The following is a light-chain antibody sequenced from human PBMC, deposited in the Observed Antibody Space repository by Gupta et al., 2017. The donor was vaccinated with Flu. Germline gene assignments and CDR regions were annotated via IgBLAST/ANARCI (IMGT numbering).Light chain of an antibody. Sequence: GTLSLSPGERATLSCMASEGVTSNYLGWYQHKPCQAPRLLMSGASYRATGIPDRFSGSGSGTDFTLTISMLDPEDFAVYYCQQFGSIPFTFGPGTRVEIK. J-gene: IGKJ3*01. CDR1: EGVTSNY. CDR2: GAS. CDR3: QQFGSIPFT. V-gene: IGKV3-20*01.